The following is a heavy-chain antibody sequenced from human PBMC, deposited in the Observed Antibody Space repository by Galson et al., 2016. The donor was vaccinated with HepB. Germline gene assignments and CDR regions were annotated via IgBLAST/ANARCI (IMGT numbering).Heavy chain of an antibody. CDR2: INYGGSS. J-gene: IGHJ5*02. D-gene: IGHD6-13*01. CDR1: GGSVSSGTYY. Sequence: SETLSLTCIVSGGSVSSGTYYWSWIRQPPGKGLEWIGYINYGGSSNYNPSLKRRVTISVDTSKNQLSLKLSSVTAADTAVYYCARGSGIAANWFDPWGQGTLVTVSS. CDR3: ARGSGIAANWFDP. V-gene: IGHV4-61*01.